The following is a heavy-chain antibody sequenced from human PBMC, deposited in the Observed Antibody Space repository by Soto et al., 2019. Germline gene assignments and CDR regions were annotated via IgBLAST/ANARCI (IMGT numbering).Heavy chain of an antibody. D-gene: IGHD5-18*01. CDR1: GGSISSGGYY. Sequence: SETLSLTCTVSGGSISSGGYYWSWIRQHPGKGLEWIGYIYYSGSTYYNPSLKSRVTISVDTSKNQFSLKLSSVTAADTAVYYCAIGKGIQLKFYGMDVWGQGTTVTVSS. J-gene: IGHJ6*02. CDR2: IYYSGST. V-gene: IGHV4-31*03. CDR3: AIGKGIQLKFYGMDV.